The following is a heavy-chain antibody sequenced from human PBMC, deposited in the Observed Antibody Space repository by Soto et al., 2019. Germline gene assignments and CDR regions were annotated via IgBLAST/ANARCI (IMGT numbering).Heavy chain of an antibody. J-gene: IGHJ3*02. CDR3: ARDLRRITGTTGAFDI. D-gene: IGHD1-7*01. CDR1: GFTFSSYA. V-gene: IGHV3-30-3*01. CDR2: ISYDGSNK. Sequence: GGSLRLSCAASGFTFSSYAMHWVRQAPGKGLEWVAVISYDGSNKCYADSVKGRFTISRDNSKNTLYLQMNSLRAEDTAVYYCARDLRRITGTTGAFDIWGQGTMVTVSS.